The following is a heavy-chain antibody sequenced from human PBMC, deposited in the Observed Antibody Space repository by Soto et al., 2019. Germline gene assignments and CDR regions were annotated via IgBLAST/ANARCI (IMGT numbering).Heavy chain of an antibody. CDR3: AGQVDTTYTYNY. J-gene: IGHJ4*02. D-gene: IGHD5-18*01. CDR2: IYHSGST. V-gene: IGHV4-4*02. CDR1: GGSISSNNW. Sequence: QVQLQESGPGLVKPSGTLSLTCAVSGGSISSNNWWSGVRQPPGKGVEWIGEIYHSGSTNYNPSLKGRVTMSVDKSQSQFSLNLGSLTTADTAVYYCAGQVDTTYTYNYWGQGTLVTVSS.